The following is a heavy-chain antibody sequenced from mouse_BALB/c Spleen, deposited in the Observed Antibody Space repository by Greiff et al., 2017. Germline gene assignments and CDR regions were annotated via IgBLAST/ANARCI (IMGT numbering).Heavy chain of an antibody. J-gene: IGHJ4*01. CDR2: IYPSDSYT. V-gene: IGHV1-69*02. CDR3: TRHYDYAMDY. CDR1: GYTFTSYW. Sequence: QVQLQQPGAELVRPGASVKLSCKASGYTFTSYWINWVKQRPGQGLEWIGNIYPSDSYTNYNQKFKDKATLTVDKSSSTAYMQLSSPTSEDSAVYYCTRHYDYAMDYWVQGTSVTVSS. D-gene: IGHD1-1*02.